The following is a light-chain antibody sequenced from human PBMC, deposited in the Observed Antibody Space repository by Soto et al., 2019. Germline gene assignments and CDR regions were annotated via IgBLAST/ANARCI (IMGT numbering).Light chain of an antibody. J-gene: IGLJ2*01. CDR1: SSDVGYYNS. V-gene: IGLV2-14*03. CDR2: DVS. Sequence: QSALTQPASVSGSPGQSITISCTGTSSDVGYYNSVSWYQRHPGKVPKLIIYDVSSRPSGVSNRFSGFKSGNTASLTISGLQAEDEADYYCSSYPIRDTHVLFGGGTKLTVL. CDR3: SSYPIRDTHVL.